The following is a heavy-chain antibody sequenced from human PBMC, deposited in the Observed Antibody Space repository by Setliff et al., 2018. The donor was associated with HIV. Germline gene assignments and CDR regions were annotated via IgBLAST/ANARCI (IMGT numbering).Heavy chain of an antibody. J-gene: IGHJ4*02. CDR3: ARIPNHSSGFDY. V-gene: IGHV1-69*13. CDR2: IVPILNTG. CDR1: GGTFRSHE. D-gene: IGHD3-22*01. Sequence: SVKVSCKASGGTFRSHEISWVRQAPGQGLEWMGGIVPILNTGNYAPKFQGRVTITADESTTTAYMEPSSLRSEDTAVYYCARIPNHSSGFDYWGQGTPVTVSS.